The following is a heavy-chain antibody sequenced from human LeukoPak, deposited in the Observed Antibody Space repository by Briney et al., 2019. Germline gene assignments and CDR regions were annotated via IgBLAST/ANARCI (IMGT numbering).Heavy chain of an antibody. CDR2: ISSSGSTI. J-gene: IGHJ3*01. D-gene: IGHD3-3*01. CDR1: EFTFSDYY. V-gene: IGHV3-11*04. CDR3: ARNDFWSGYDDLDV. Sequence: GGSLRLSCAASEFTFSDYYMSWIRQAPGKGLEWVSYISSSGSTIYYADSVKGRFTISRDNAKNSLYLQMNSLRAEDTAIYYCARNDFWSGYDDLDVWGQGTVVTVSS.